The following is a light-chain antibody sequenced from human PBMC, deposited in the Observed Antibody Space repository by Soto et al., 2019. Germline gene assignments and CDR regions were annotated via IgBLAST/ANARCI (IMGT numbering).Light chain of an antibody. J-gene: IGKJ5*01. V-gene: IGKV3-15*01. Sequence: EIVITHSPATLSVSPGERATLSFRASQSVSSNLAWYQQKPGQAPRLLISGASTRATGIPARFTGSGSGTDFTLTIRSLEPEDCAIYYCQQRQYWPPITFGQGTRLEIK. CDR2: GAS. CDR3: QQRQYWPPIT. CDR1: QSVSSN.